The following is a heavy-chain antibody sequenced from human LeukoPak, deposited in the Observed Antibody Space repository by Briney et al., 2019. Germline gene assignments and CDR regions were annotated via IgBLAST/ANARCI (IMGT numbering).Heavy chain of an antibody. V-gene: IGHV3-11*04. CDR1: GGSFSGYY. CDR2: ISSSSSTI. CDR3: ARDERWVDFDH. Sequence: LSLTCAVYGGSFSGYYWSWVRQAPGKGLEWVSHISSSSSTIYYADSVKGRFTVSRDNAKNSLYLQMNSLRAEDTAVYYCARDERWVDFDHWGQGTLVTVSS. D-gene: IGHD5-24*01. J-gene: IGHJ4*02.